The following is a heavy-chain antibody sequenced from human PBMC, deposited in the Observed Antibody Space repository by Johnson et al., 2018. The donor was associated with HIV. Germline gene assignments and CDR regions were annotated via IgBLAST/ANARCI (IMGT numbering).Heavy chain of an antibody. CDR3: AKDRDSSSPNDAFDI. CDR1: GFTFSNYG. V-gene: IGHV3-30*02. Sequence: VQVVESGGGVVQPGGSLRLSCAASGFTFSNYGMHWVRQAPGKGLEWVAFIRYDGNNKFYADSVKGRFTISSDNAKNTLYLQMNSLRSEDTAIYYWAKDRDSSSPNDAFDIWGQGTMVTVSS. J-gene: IGHJ3*02. D-gene: IGHD6-6*01. CDR2: IRYDGNNK.